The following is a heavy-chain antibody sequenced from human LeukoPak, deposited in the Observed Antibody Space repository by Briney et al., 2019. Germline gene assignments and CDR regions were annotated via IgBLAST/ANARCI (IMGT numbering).Heavy chain of an antibody. Sequence: GGSLRLSCAASGFTFSSYSMNWVRQAPGKGLELVSSISSSSSYIYYADSVKGRFTISRDNAKNSLYLQMNSLRAEDTAVYYCARDLSRDGMDVWGQGTTVTVSS. CDR3: ARDLSRDGMDV. CDR2: ISSSSSYI. CDR1: GFTFSSYS. D-gene: IGHD5-24*01. J-gene: IGHJ6*02. V-gene: IGHV3-21*01.